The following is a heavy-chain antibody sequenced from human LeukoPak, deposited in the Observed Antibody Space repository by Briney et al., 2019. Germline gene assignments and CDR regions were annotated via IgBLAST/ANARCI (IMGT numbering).Heavy chain of an antibody. D-gene: IGHD2-2*01. CDR3: ARSPRNIVVVHYFDY. Sequence: GGSLRLSCAASGFTVSSNYMSWVRQAPGKGLEWVSVIYSGGSTYYADSVKGRFTISRDNSKNTLYLQMNSLRAEDTAVYYCARSPRNIVVVHYFDYWGQETLVTVSS. J-gene: IGHJ4*02. CDR1: GFTVSSNY. CDR2: IYSGGST. V-gene: IGHV3-66*01.